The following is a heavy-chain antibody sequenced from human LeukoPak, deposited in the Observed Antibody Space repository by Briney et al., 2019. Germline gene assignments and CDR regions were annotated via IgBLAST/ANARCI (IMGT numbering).Heavy chain of an antibody. V-gene: IGHV3-23*01. CDR2: ITGSGGNT. J-gene: IGHJ6*03. CDR3: AKKAVVTHYYYYYMDV. Sequence: GGSLRLSCAASGFIFDNFAMSWVRQAPGKGLEWVSTITGSGGNTYYADSVEGRFTISRDNSKNTLYLQMNSLRAEETAVYYCAKKAVVTHYYYYYMDVWGKGTTVTVSS. CDR1: GFIFDNFA. D-gene: IGHD4-23*01.